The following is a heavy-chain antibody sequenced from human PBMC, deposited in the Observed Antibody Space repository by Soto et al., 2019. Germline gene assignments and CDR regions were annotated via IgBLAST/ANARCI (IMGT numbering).Heavy chain of an antibody. J-gene: IGHJ4*02. Sequence: QVQLQESGPGLVKPSETLSLTCAVSGDSISSYYCMWIRQPPGKGLESIGYLYYGRSANYNPSLTSRLTLSVDTSTNQCSLTLSYMTAADTAVYYCALRSMAVVPEYWGQGTLVTVSS. D-gene: IGHD3-22*01. CDR3: ALRSMAVVPEY. V-gene: IGHV4-59*01. CDR1: GDSISSYY. CDR2: LYYGRSA.